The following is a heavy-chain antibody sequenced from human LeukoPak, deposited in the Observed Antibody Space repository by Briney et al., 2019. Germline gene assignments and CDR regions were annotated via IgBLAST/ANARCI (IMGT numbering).Heavy chain of an antibody. CDR2: IYYSGST. Sequence: KPSETLSLTCTVSGGSISSYYWSWIRQPPGKGLEWIGYIYYSGSTNYNPSLKSRVTISVDTYKNQFSLKLSSVTAADTAVYYCARTSGTSFDYWGQGTLVTVSS. CDR3: ARTSGTSFDY. V-gene: IGHV4-59*01. J-gene: IGHJ4*02. D-gene: IGHD1-14*01. CDR1: GGSISSYY.